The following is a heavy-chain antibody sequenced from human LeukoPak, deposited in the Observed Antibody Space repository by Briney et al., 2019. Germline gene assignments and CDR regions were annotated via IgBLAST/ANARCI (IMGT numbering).Heavy chain of an antibody. Sequence: GGSLRLSCAASGFTFSSYAMHWVRQAPGKGLEYVSAISSNGGSTYYANSVKGRFTISRDNSKNTLYLQMNSLRAEDTAVYYCARGEAAAGDLGYWGQGTLVTVSS. CDR3: ARGEAAAGDLGY. D-gene: IGHD6-13*01. CDR1: GFTFSSYA. J-gene: IGHJ4*02. CDR2: ISSNGGST. V-gene: IGHV3-64*01.